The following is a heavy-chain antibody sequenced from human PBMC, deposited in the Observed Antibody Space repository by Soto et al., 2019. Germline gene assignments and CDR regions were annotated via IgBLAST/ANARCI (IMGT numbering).Heavy chain of an antibody. Sequence: QITLKESGPTLVKPTQTLTLTCTFSGFSLSTSRVGVGWIRQPPGKALEWRALIDWADDKSTSPSLKTRLTIPQDTSKNQVVLTMTNMDPVDTATYYCAHYRIFGDYMYYFDSWGQGTLVTVSS. CDR1: GFSLSTSRVG. D-gene: IGHD4-17*01. CDR3: AHYRIFGDYMYYFDS. J-gene: IGHJ4*02. CDR2: IDWADDK. V-gene: IGHV2-5*02.